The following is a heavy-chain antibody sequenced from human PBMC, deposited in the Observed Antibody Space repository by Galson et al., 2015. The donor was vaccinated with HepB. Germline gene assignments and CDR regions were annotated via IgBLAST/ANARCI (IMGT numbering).Heavy chain of an antibody. J-gene: IGHJ5*02. CDR2: IYPSDSAT. CDR3: SSGYDYGDYVPGP. Sequence: QSGAEVKKPGESLKISCKGSGYSFTNYWIGWVRQMPGKGLEWKGIIYPSDSATKYSPSLQGQVTISADKSINTAYLQWSSLKASDHAMYYWSSGYDYGDYVPGPWGQGTLVTVSS. D-gene: IGHD4-17*01. CDR1: GYSFTNYW. V-gene: IGHV5-51*01.